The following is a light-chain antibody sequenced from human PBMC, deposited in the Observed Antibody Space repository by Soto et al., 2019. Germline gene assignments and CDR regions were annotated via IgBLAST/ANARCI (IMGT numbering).Light chain of an antibody. CDR3: QQYKNWPL. CDR1: QSVSSY. V-gene: IGKV3-15*01. J-gene: IGKJ5*01. Sequence: EIVLTQSPATLSLSPWERATLSCRASQSVSSYLAWYQQKPGQAPRLLLYGASTRATGIPVRFSGSGFGTEFTLTISSLQSEDFAVYYCQQYKNWPLFGQGTRLEIK. CDR2: GAS.